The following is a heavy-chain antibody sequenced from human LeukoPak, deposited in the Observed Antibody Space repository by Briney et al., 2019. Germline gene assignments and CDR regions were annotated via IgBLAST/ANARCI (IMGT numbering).Heavy chain of an antibody. V-gene: IGHV1-18*01. D-gene: IGHD3-9*01. CDR3: ARDKARSRSNFFDSTYYYYYYYMDV. J-gene: IGHJ6*03. CDR2: ISAYNGNT. Sequence: ASVKVSCKASGYTFTSYGISWVRQAPGQGLEWTGWISAYNGNTNYAQKLQGRVTMTTDTSTSTAYMEVRSLRSDDTAVYYCARDKARSRSNFFDSTYYYYYYYMDVWGKGTTVTISS. CDR1: GYTFTSYG.